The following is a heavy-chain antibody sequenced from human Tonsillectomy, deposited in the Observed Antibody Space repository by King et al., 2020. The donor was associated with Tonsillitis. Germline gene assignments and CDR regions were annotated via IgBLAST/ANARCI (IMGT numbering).Heavy chain of an antibody. CDR2: IYYSWST. D-gene: IGHD3-3*01. J-gene: IGHJ4*02. CDR1: GGSVSSGSYY. V-gene: IGHV4-61*01. CDR3: ATYDFWSGVRFDY. Sequence: QLQESGPGLVKPSETLSLTCTVSGGSVSSGSYYWSLIRQPPGKGLAWIGYIYYSWSTNYNPSLKSRFTISVDTSKNTFSLKLSSVTAADTAVYYCATYDFWSGVRFDYWGQGTLVTVSS.